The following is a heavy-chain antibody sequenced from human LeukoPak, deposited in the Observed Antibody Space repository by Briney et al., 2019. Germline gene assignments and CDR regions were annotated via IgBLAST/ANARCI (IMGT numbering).Heavy chain of an antibody. CDR2: ISANGGET. Sequence: QPGGSLRLSCAASGFTFSSYAMSWVRQAPGKGLEWVSSISANGGETHYADSVKGRFTISKDNSENTLYLQINNPRVEDTAVYYCAKRYYDFPLDYWGQGTLVTVSS. V-gene: IGHV3-23*01. CDR3: AKRYYDFPLDY. D-gene: IGHD3-3*01. J-gene: IGHJ4*02. CDR1: GFTFSSYA.